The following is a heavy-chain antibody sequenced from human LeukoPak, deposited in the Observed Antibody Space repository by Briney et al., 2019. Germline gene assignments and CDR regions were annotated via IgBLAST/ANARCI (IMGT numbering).Heavy chain of an antibody. Sequence: GRSLRLSCAASGFTFSSYGMHWVRQAPGKGLEWVAVISYDGSNKYYADSVKGRFTISRDNSKNTLYLQMNSLRAEDTAVYYCAKDLGIAEDAFDIWGQGTMVTVSS. CDR3: AKDLGIAEDAFDI. CDR2: ISYDGSNK. D-gene: IGHD6-13*01. CDR1: GFTFSSYG. V-gene: IGHV3-30*18. J-gene: IGHJ3*02.